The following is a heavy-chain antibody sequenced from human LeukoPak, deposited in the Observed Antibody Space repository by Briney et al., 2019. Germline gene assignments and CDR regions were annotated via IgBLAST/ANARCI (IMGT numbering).Heavy chain of an antibody. CDR3: ASGVLLWFGELNY. J-gene: IGHJ4*02. V-gene: IGHV4-39*07. CDR1: GGSISSSSYY. Sequence: PSETLSLTCTVSGGSISSSSYYWGWIRQPPGKGLEWIGSIYYSGSTYYNPSLKSRVTISVDTSKNQFSLKLSSVTAADTAVYYCASGVLLWFGELNYWGQGTLVTVSS. CDR2: IYYSGST. D-gene: IGHD3-10*01.